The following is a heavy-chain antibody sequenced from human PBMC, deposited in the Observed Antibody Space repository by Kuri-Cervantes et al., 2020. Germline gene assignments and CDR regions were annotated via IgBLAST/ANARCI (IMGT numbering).Heavy chain of an antibody. J-gene: IGHJ6*02. CDR1: GGSISSYY. Sequence: ESLKISCTVSGGSISSYYWSWIRQPPGKGLEWIGYIYYSGSTNYNPSLKSRVTISVDTSKNQFSLKLSSVTAADTAVYYCARFAVRGVKPNYYYGMDVWGQGTTVTVSS. CDR2: IYYSGST. CDR3: ARFAVRGVKPNYYYGMDV. V-gene: IGHV4-59*01. D-gene: IGHD3-10*01.